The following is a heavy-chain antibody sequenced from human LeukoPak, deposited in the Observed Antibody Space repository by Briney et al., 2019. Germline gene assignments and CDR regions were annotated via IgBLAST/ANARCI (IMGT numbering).Heavy chain of an antibody. CDR1: GGSISSHY. CDR2: IYYSGTT. J-gene: IGHJ4*02. D-gene: IGHD3-3*01. CDR3: ARERADYYFDY. Sequence: SETLSLTCTVSGGSISSHYWSWIRQPPGKGLEWIGYIYYSGTTNYNPSLKSRVTMSVDTSKNQFSLKLSSVTAADTAVYYCARERADYYFDYWGQGTLVTVSS. V-gene: IGHV4-59*11.